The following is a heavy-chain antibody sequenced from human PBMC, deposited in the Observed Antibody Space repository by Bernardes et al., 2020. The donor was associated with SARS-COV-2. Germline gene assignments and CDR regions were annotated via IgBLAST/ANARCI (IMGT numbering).Heavy chain of an antibody. J-gene: IGHJ5*02. CDR1: GCSISSSSYY. Sequence: SETLSLTCTVSGCSISSSSYYWGRIRQPPGKGREWIGTIYYSGSTYYNPSLKSRVTIAVDTSKNQFSLKLSPVTAADTAVYSCARHHPGFLEWTNWFDPWGQGTLVTVSS. CDR3: ARHHPGFLEWTNWFDP. V-gene: IGHV4-39*01. D-gene: IGHD3-3*01. CDR2: IYYSGST.